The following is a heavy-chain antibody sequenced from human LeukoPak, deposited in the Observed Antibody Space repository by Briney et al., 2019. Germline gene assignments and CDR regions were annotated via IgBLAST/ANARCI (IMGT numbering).Heavy chain of an antibody. D-gene: IGHD1-26*01. J-gene: IGHJ5*02. CDR2: FDPEDGET. V-gene: IGHV1-24*01. CDR1: GYTLTELS. CDR3: FRWELLEPSFDP. Sequence: ASVKVSCKVSGYTLTELSMHWVRQAPGKGLEWMGGFDPEDGETIYAQKFQGRVTMTEDTSTDTAYMELSRLRSDDTAVYYCFRWELLEPSFDPWGQGTLVTVSS.